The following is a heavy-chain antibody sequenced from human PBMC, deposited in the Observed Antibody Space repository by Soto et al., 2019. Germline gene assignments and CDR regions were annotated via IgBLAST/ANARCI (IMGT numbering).Heavy chain of an antibody. CDR2: TYYRSKWYN. CDR3: ARDRGVQLEFRRGLSYYGMDV. V-gene: IGHV6-1*01. Sequence: PSQTLSLTCAISGGSVSSNSAAWNLIRQSPSRGLEWLGRTYYRSKWYNDYAVSVKSRITINPDTSKNQFSLQLNSVTPEDTAVYYCARDRGVQLEFRRGLSYYGMDVWGQGTTVTVSS. D-gene: IGHD1-1*01. CDR1: GGSVSSNSAA. J-gene: IGHJ6*02.